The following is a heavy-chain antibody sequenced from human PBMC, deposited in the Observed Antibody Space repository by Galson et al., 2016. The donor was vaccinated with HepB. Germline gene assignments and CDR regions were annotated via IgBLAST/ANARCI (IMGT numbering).Heavy chain of an antibody. J-gene: IGHJ4*02. Sequence: SLRLSCAASGFTFGHYAMSWFRKAPGKGLEWVCFIRSKAYGGTTDYAASVEARFTIPKDDSKSIAYLQLNSLKTEDTAVYYSTRTPFGSGEGGVDYWGQGTLVNVSS. CDR3: TRTPFGSGEGGVDY. CDR2: IRSKAYGGTT. V-gene: IGHV3-49*03. D-gene: IGHD3-10*01. CDR1: GFTFGHYA.